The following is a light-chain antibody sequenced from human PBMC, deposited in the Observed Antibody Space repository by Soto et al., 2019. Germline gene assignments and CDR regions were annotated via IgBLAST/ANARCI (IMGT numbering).Light chain of an antibody. CDR3: AAWDDSLSGHWV. J-gene: IGLJ3*02. CDR1: TSNIGSNF. Sequence: QSVLTQPPSVSGTPGQRVSISCSGSTSNIGSNFVYWYQQVPGTAPKLLIYYNNERPSGVPDRVSGSKSGTSASLAISGLRSEDEADYYCAAWDDSLSGHWVFGGGTK. CDR2: YNN. V-gene: IGLV1-47*02.